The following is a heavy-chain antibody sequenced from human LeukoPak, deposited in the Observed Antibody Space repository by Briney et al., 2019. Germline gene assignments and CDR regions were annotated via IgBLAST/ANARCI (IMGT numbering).Heavy chain of an antibody. D-gene: IGHD2-15*01. V-gene: IGHV3-23*01. Sequence: GGSVGLFCAASGFTFSDSAMTWVRQAPGKGLEWVSLISASGASTYYADSVKGRFTISRDNSNTTLYLQMGSLRAGDTAVYFCGRDIQLIDLGQGTLVTVSS. CDR3: GRDIQLID. CDR2: ISASGAST. CDR1: GFTFSDSA. J-gene: IGHJ4*02.